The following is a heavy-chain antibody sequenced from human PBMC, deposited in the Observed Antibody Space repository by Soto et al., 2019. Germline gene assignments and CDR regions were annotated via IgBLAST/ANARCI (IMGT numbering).Heavy chain of an antibody. CDR3: ASNSFRYTLYDY. Sequence: QVQLQESGPGLVNPSQTLFLTCTVSGGPISSGDYYWSWSRQPPGKGVEWIGYIYYSGSTYYNPYLRSRVTIYVATSTHQLSLKLRSVTAAATAVYYCASNSFRYTLYDYWGQGTLVTVSS. CDR1: GGPISSGDYY. V-gene: IGHV4-30-4*01. CDR2: IYYSGST. J-gene: IGHJ4*02. D-gene: IGHD1-1*01.